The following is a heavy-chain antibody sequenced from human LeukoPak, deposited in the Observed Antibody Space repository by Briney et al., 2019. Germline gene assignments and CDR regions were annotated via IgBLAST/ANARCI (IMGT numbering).Heavy chain of an antibody. CDR1: GGSISSYY. CDR3: ARQEGLVPGKYYYCMDV. J-gene: IGHJ6*02. CDR2: IYTSGST. V-gene: IGHV4-4*07. D-gene: IGHD6-6*01. Sequence: SETLSLTCTVSGGSISSYYWSWIRQPAGKGLEWIGRIYTSGSTNYNPSLKSRVTMSVDTSKNQFSLKLSSVTAADTAVYYCARQEGLVPGKYYYCMDVWGQGTTVTVSS.